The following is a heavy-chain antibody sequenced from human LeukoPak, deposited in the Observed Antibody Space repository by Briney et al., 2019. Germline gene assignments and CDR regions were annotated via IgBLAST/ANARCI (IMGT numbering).Heavy chain of an antibody. D-gene: IGHD6-13*01. CDR2: IYTSGST. CDR3: ARDLSFRRYSSSWPPPSNYYYMDV. J-gene: IGHJ6*03. Sequence: SETLSLTCTVSGGSISSYYWSWIRQPAGKGLEWIGRIYTSGSTNYNPSLKSRVTMSVDTSKNQFSLKLSSVTAADTAVYYCARDLSFRRYSSSWPPPSNYYYMDVWGKGTTVTISS. CDR1: GGSISSYY. V-gene: IGHV4-4*07.